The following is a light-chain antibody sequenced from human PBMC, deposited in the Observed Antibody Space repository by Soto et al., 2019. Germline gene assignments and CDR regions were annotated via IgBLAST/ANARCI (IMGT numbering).Light chain of an antibody. CDR2: DVS. Sequence: QSALTQPASVSGSPGQSITISCTGTSSDVGAYNYVSWYQQHPGKVPKLMIYDVSNRPSGVSNRFSGSKSGNTASLTISGLQDEDEADYYCSSFTTSSTHNYVFGTGTKLTVL. CDR1: SSDVGAYNY. CDR3: SSFTTSSTHNYV. V-gene: IGLV2-14*01. J-gene: IGLJ1*01.